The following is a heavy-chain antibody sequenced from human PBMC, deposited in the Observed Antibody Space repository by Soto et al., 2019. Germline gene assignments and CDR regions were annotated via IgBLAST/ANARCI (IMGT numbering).Heavy chain of an antibody. CDR1: GFTFTSSA. Sequence: SVKVSCKADGFTFTSSAVHRVRQARGQRLEWRGWIVVGSGNTNYAQKFQERVTITRDMSTSTAYMELSSLRSEDTAVYYCAVDYGSGSYYLSYYGMDVWGQGTTVTVYS. V-gene: IGHV1-58*01. CDR3: AVDYGSGSYYLSYYGMDV. CDR2: IVVGSGNT. D-gene: IGHD3-10*01. J-gene: IGHJ6*02.